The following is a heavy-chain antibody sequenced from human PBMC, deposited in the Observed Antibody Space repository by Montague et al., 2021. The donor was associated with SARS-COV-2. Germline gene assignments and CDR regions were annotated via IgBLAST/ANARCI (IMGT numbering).Heavy chain of an antibody. Sequence: SLRLSCAASGFTFSDYEMNWVRQTPGKGLVWVSRINGDGSITTYADSVMGRFTISRDNAKNTVYLQMNSLRAEDSAVYYCAYDSRDSGYAADYWGQGTLVTVSS. CDR3: AYDSRDSGYAADY. V-gene: IGHV3-74*01. J-gene: IGHJ4*02. CDR2: INGDGSIT. CDR1: GFTFSDYE. D-gene: IGHD5-12*01.